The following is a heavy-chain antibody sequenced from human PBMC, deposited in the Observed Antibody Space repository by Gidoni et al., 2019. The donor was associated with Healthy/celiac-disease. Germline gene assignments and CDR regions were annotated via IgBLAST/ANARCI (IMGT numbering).Heavy chain of an antibody. CDR3: AKDQLPTDYGGISFDY. Sequence: EVQLVESGGGLVQPGRSLRLSCAASGFTFDDYAMHWVRQAPGKGLEWVSGISWNSGSIGYADSVKGRFTISRDNAKNSLYLQMNSLRAEDTALYYCAKDQLPTDYGGISFDYWGQGTLVTVSS. D-gene: IGHD4-17*01. CDR1: GFTFDDYA. V-gene: IGHV3-9*01. CDR2: ISWNSGSI. J-gene: IGHJ4*02.